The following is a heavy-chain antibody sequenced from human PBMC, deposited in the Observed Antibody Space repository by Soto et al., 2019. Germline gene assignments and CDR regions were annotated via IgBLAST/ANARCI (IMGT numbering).Heavy chain of an antibody. J-gene: IGHJ6*02. V-gene: IGHV4-34*01. D-gene: IGHD2-15*01. CDR3: ARLVVVVAATESRYYYYGMDV. CDR2: INHSGST. CDR1: GGSFSGYY. Sequence: PSETLSLTCAVYGGSFSGYYWTWIPQPPGKGLEWIGEINHSGSTNYNPSLKSRVTISVDTSKNQFSLKLSSVTAADTAVYYCARLVVVVAATESRYYYYGMDVWGQGTTVTVSS.